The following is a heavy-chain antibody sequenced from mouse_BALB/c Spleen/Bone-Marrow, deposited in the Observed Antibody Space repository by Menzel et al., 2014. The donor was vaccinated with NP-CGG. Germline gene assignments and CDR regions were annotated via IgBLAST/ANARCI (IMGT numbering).Heavy chain of an antibody. D-gene: IGHD2-10*02. Sequence: DEMLVESGGGLVQPGDSLRLSCATSGFTFSDFYMEWVRQPPGKRLEWIAASRNKAKYYTTEYSASVKGRFIVSRDTSQSVLYLQMNALRAEDTAIYYCARDVGYGNYFVYWGQGTLVTVSA. V-gene: IGHV7-1*02. CDR1: GFTFSDFY. CDR2: SRNKAKYYTT. CDR3: ARDVGYGNYFVY. J-gene: IGHJ3*01.